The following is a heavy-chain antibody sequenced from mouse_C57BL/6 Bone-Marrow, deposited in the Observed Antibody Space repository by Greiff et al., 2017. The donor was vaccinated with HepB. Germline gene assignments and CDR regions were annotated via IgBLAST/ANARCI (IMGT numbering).Heavy chain of an antibody. D-gene: IGHD2-4*01. J-gene: IGHJ3*01. CDR1: GFTFSDFY. V-gene: IGHV7-1*01. Sequence: EVKLMESGGGLVQSGRSLRLSCATSGFTFSDFYMEWVRQAPGKGLEWIAASRNKANDYTTEYSASVKGRFIVSRDTSQSILYLQMNALRAEDTAIYYCARDADYDYDEGFAYWGQGTLVTVSA. CDR3: ARDADYDYDEGFAY. CDR2: SRNKANDYTT.